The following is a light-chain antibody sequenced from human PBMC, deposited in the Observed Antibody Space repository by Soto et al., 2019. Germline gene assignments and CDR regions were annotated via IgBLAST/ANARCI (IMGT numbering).Light chain of an antibody. V-gene: IGLV2-14*03. CDR1: SSDVGAYNF. J-gene: IGLJ1*01. CDR3: ISLSSINTYV. CDR2: DVA. Sequence: QSALTQPASVSGSPGQSITISCTGTSSDVGAYNFVSWYQHHPDKAPKVVIYDVANRPSGVSYRFSASKSGNTASLTISGLQADYVADYYCISLSSINTYVFGTGTMVTVL.